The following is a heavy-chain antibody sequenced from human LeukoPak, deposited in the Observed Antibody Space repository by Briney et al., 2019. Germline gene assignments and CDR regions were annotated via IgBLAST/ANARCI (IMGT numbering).Heavy chain of an antibody. J-gene: IGHJ4*02. CDR2: IYHSGST. V-gene: IGHV4-38-2*01. Sequence: SETLSLTCAVSGYSISSGYYWGWIRQPPGKGLEWIGSIYHSGSTYYNPSLKSRVTISVDTSKNQFSLKLSSVTAADTAVYYCARQGNSLEIAYRSGWYYFDYWGQGTLVTVSS. CDR3: ARQGNSLEIAYRSGWYYFDY. CDR1: GYSISSGYY. D-gene: IGHD6-19*01.